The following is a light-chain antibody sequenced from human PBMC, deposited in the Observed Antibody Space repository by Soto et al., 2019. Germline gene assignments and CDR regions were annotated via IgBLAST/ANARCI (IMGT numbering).Light chain of an antibody. J-gene: IGKJ2*01. V-gene: IGKV3-20*01. CDR2: DAS. CDR3: QQYGGSPPGYI. Sequence: EIVLTQSPGTLSLSPGERATLSCRASQSVSNTYLAWYQQKPGQAPRLLIYDASSRATDIPDRFSGSGSGTDFTLTISRLEPEDFAVYYCQQYGGSPPGYIFGQGTKLEIK. CDR1: QSVSNTY.